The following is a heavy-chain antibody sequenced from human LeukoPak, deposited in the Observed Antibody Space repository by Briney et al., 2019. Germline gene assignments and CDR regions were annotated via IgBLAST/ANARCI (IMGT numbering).Heavy chain of an antibody. Sequence: PGGSLRLSCAASGFTFSSYAMSSVRQAPGKGLEWVSAISGSGGSTYYADSVKGRFTISRDNSKNTLYLQMNSLRAEDTAVYDCAKDFVPREVSSCDYWGQGTLVTVSS. D-gene: IGHD1-26*01. V-gene: IGHV3-23*01. CDR3: AKDFVPREVSSCDY. J-gene: IGHJ4*02. CDR1: GFTFSSYA. CDR2: ISGSGGST.